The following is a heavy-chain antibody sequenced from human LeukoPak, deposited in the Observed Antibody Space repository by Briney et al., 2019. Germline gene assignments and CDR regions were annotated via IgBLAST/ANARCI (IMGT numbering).Heavy chain of an antibody. J-gene: IGHJ3*02. V-gene: IGHV3-33*01. CDR1: GFTFSSYG. CDR3: ARDYYYDSSGYYTGDAFDI. D-gene: IGHD3-22*01. Sequence: GGPLRLSCAASGFTFSSYGMHWVRQAPGKGLEWVAVIWYDGSNKYYADSVKGRFTISRDNSKNTLYLQMNSLRAEDTAVYYCARDYYYDSSGYYTGDAFDIWGQGTMVTVSS. CDR2: IWYDGSNK.